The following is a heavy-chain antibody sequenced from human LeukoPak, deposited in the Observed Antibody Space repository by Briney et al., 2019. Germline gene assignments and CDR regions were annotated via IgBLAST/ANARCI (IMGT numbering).Heavy chain of an antibody. CDR1: GFTFSSYC. V-gene: IGHV3-7*01. J-gene: IGHJ4*02. CDR2: IKQDGSDK. CDR3: GRSRASEYFYGSSGYYY. Sequence: AGGSLRLSCAASGFTFSSYCMSWVRQAPGKGLEWVANIKQDGSDKYYVDSVKGRFTISRDNAKNSLYLQMNSLRAQDAAVYHCGRSRASEYFYGSSGYYYWGQGTLVTVSS. D-gene: IGHD3-22*01.